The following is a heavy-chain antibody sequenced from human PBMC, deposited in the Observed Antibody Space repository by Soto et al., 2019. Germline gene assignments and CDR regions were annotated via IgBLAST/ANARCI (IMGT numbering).Heavy chain of an antibody. D-gene: IGHD3-10*01. CDR3: ARGYAHYDSGRFYYYGMGV. CDR1: GGSITSDY. Sequence: SETLSLTCTVSGGSITSDYWNLIRQPTGEGLESIGYVYYIGFTSYNPSLKIRVTISVKTSKKPFSLKLSSVTAADTAVYYCARGYAHYDSGRFYYYGMGVWGQGTTVTVSS. J-gene: IGHJ6*02. V-gene: IGHV4-59*12. CDR2: VYYIGFT.